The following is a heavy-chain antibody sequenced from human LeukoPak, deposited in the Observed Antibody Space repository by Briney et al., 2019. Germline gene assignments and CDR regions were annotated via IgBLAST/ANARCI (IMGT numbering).Heavy chain of an antibody. Sequence: ASVKVSCKASGYTFTGYYMHWVRQAPGQWLEWMGWINPNSGGTNYAQKFQGWVTMTRDTSISTAYMELSRLRSDDTAVYYCARGRRQQLGQGARYYYYYGMDVWGQGTTVTVSS. CDR1: GYTFTGYY. V-gene: IGHV1-2*04. J-gene: IGHJ6*02. CDR3: ARGRRQQLGQGARYYYYYGMDV. CDR2: INPNSGGT. D-gene: IGHD6-13*01.